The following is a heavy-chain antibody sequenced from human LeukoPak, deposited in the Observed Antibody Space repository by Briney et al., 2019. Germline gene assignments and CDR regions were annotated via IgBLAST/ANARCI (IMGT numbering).Heavy chain of an antibody. D-gene: IGHD2-21*02. Sequence: SETLSLTCTVSGGSVSSYYWSWIRQPPGKGLEWIGYIYYSGSTNYNPSLKSRVTISVDTSKNQFSLKLSSVTAADTAVYYCAGGDPNWFDPWGQGTLVTVSS. CDR1: GGSVSSYY. CDR3: AGGDPNWFDP. CDR2: IYYSGST. J-gene: IGHJ5*02. V-gene: IGHV4-59*02.